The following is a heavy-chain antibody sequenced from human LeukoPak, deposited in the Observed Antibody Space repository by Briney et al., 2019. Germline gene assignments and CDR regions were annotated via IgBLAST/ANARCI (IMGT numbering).Heavy chain of an antibody. Sequence: PGGSLRLSCAASGFTFSSYEMNWVRQAPGKGLEWVSYISSSSSYIYYADSVKGRFTISRDNAKNSLYLQMNSLRAEDTAVYYCARDLSPLASDYWGQGTLVTVSS. D-gene: IGHD2/OR15-2a*01. CDR2: ISSSSSYI. CDR1: GFTFSSYE. V-gene: IGHV3-21*05. J-gene: IGHJ4*02. CDR3: ARDLSPLASDY.